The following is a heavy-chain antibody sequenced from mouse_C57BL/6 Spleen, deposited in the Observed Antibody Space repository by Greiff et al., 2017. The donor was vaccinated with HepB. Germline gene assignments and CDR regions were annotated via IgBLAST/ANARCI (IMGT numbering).Heavy chain of an antibody. V-gene: IGHV1-15*01. CDR2: IDPETGGT. CDR3: TRRGNGFDY. CDR1: GYTFTDYE. J-gene: IGHJ2*01. Sequence: ESGAELVRPGASVTLSCKASGYTFTDYEMHWVKQTPVHGLEWIGAIDPETGGTAYNQKFKGKAILTADKSSSTAYMELRSLTSEDSAVYYCTRRGNGFDYWGQGTTLTVSS.